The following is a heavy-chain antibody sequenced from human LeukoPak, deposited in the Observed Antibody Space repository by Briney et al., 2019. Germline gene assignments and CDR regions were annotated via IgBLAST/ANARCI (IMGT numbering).Heavy chain of an antibody. D-gene: IGHD3-3*01. J-gene: IGHJ3*02. CDR2: LSSTGNT. V-gene: IGHV3-53*04. Sequence: PGRSLRLSCAASGFTVRRNHMNWVRQAPGKGLEWVSLLSSTGNTSYADSVKGRFTISRHNSKNTLYLQVNSLRPEDTAMYYCARWRPIDAFDIWGQGTMVIVSS. CDR3: ARWRPIDAFDI. CDR1: GFTVRRNH.